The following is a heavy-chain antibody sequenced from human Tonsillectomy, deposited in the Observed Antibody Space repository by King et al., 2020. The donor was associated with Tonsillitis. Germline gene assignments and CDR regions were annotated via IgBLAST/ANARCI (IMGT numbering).Heavy chain of an antibody. V-gene: IGHV3-23*04. Sequence: VQLVESGGAWVQPGGSLRLSCAASGFAFSSYAMSWVRQAPGKGPEWVSAITDSVSKTYYADSVEGRLPISRDNSKKPRYLQMNSLGAEDTAIYYCARGSWGVGPYYGMDVWGRGTTVTVSS. CDR3: ARGSWGVGPYYGMDV. CDR2: ITDSVSKT. J-gene: IGHJ6*02. D-gene: IGHD1-26*01. CDR1: GFAFSSYA.